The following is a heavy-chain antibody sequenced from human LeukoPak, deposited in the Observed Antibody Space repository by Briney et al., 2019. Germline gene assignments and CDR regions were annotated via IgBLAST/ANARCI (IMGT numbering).Heavy chain of an antibody. V-gene: IGHV3-11*01. Sequence: PGGSLRLSCAASGFTFRVYYMGWIRQAPGKGLEWVSYISSSGTGIYYADSVKGRFTVSRDNAKNSLYLQVNSLRAEDTAVYYCARAMWDAFDIWGQGTMVTVSS. CDR3: ARAMWDAFDI. CDR1: GFTFRVYY. J-gene: IGHJ3*02. D-gene: IGHD3-10*02. CDR2: ISSSGTGI.